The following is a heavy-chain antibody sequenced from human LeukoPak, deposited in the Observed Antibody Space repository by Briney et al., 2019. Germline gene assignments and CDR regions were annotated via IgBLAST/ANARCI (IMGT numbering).Heavy chain of an antibody. Sequence: SETLSLTCAVYGGSFSGYYWSWIRQPPGKGLEWIGEINHSGSTNYNPSLKSRVTISVDTSKNQFSLKLSSVTAADTAVYYRARGRWGSGWYRWFDPWGQGTLVTVSS. D-gene: IGHD6-19*01. V-gene: IGHV4-34*01. CDR2: INHSGST. J-gene: IGHJ5*02. CDR1: GGSFSGYY. CDR3: ARGRWGSGWYRWFDP.